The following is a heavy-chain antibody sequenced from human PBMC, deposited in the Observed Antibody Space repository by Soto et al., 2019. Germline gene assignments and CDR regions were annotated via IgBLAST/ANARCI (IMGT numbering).Heavy chain of an antibody. J-gene: IGHJ4*02. Sequence: SETLSLTCAVYGGSFSGYYWSWIRQPPGKGLEWIGEINHSGSTNYNPSLKSRVTISVDTSKNQFSLKLSSVTAADTAVYYYAREGQLVVSGYFDYWGQGTLVTVSS. D-gene: IGHD6-6*01. CDR3: AREGQLVVSGYFDY. V-gene: IGHV4-34*01. CDR1: GGSFSGYY. CDR2: INHSGST.